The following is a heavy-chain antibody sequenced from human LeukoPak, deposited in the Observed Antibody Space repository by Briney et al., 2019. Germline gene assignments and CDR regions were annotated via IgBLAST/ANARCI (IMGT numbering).Heavy chain of an antibody. V-gene: IGHV3-23*01. Sequence: PGGSLRLSCVASGFTFGSYAMSWVRQARGKGLEWVSAISGSGGNTFYADSVKGRFTISRDNSKNTLYLQMNSLRAEDTAVYYCAKEMGAAWVDAFDIWGQGTMVTVSS. J-gene: IGHJ3*02. CDR3: AKEMGAAWVDAFDI. CDR1: GFTFGSYA. CDR2: ISGSGGNT. D-gene: IGHD1-26*01.